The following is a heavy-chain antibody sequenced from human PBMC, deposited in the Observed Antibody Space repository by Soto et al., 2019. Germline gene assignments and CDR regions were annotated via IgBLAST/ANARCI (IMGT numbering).Heavy chain of an antibody. CDR1: GFTFSSYA. V-gene: IGHV3-23*01. CDR3: AKRNIPAVPQAVDY. Sequence: GVLRLSCAASGFTFSSYAMSWVRQAPGKGLEWVSAISGSGGSTYYADSVKGRFTISRDNSKNTLYLQMNSLRAEDTAVYYCAKRNIPAVPQAVDYWGQGTLVTVSS. CDR2: ISGSGGST. J-gene: IGHJ4*02.